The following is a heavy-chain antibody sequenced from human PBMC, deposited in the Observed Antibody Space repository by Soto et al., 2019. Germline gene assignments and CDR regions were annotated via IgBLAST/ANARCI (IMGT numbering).Heavy chain of an antibody. D-gene: IGHD3-10*01. CDR1: GASISSSSYY. CDR2: VYYRGST. J-gene: IGHJ4*01. V-gene: IGHV4-39*01. Sequence: SETLSLTCTVSGASISSSSYYWGWIRQPPGKGLEWIGNVYYRGSTYYSPSLKSRVIVFVDTSNNVFSLRLSSVTAADTAVYYCVRQVSATGYYFDNWGHGSLVTVSS. CDR3: VRQVSATGYYFDN.